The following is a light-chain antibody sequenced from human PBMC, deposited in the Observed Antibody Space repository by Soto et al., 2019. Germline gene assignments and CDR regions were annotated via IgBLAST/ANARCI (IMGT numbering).Light chain of an antibody. CDR2: GAS. CDR1: QSVSNN. Sequence: EIVMTQSPATLSVSPGERATLSCRASQSVSNNLAWYQQKRGQAPRLLIYGASTRATGIPARFSGSGSGTECTLTISSLQSKDFAVYYCQQYNPWSPLTFGGGTKVESK. V-gene: IGKV3-15*01. J-gene: IGKJ4*01. CDR3: QQYNPWSPLT.